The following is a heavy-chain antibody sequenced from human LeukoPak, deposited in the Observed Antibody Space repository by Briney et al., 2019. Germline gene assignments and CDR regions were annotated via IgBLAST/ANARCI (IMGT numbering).Heavy chain of an antibody. CDR3: ASETRKYIVVVPAAIGRFGY. CDR2: IYYSGST. Sequence: SETLSLTCTVSGGSISSSSYYWGWFRQPPGKGLEWIRSIYYSGSTYYNPSLKSRVTISVDTSKNQFSLKLSSVTAADTAVYYCASETRKYIVVVPAAIGRFGYWGQGTLVTVSS. D-gene: IGHD2-2*01. V-gene: IGHV4-39*01. J-gene: IGHJ4*02. CDR1: GGSISSSSYY.